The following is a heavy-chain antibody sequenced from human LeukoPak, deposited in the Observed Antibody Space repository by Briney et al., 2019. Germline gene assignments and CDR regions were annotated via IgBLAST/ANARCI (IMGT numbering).Heavy chain of an antibody. D-gene: IGHD3-10*01. CDR3: ARGTDYYGSGSYYYYGMDV. CDR2: TIPIFGTA. Sequence: SVKVSCKASGGTFSSYAISWVRQAPGQGLEWMGGTIPIFGTANYAQKFQGRVTITADESTSTAYMELSSLRSEDTAVYYCARGTDYYGSGSYYYYGMDVWGQGTTVTVSS. V-gene: IGHV1-69*13. J-gene: IGHJ6*02. CDR1: GGTFSSYA.